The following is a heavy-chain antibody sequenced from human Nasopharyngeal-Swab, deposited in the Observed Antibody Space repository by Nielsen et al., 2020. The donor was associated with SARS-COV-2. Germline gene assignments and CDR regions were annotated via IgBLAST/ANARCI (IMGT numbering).Heavy chain of an antibody. V-gene: IGHV1-2*06. D-gene: IGHD3-10*01. J-gene: IGHJ3*02. CDR3: ARVSFRGDYGDAFDI. CDR1: GYTFTRYY. CDR2: INPNSGGT. Sequence: ASVQVPCKASGYTFTRYYMHWVRQAPGQGLEWMGRINPNSGGTNYAQKFQGRVTMTRDTSISTAYMELSRLRSDDTAVYYCARVSFRGDYGDAFDIWGQGTMVTVSS.